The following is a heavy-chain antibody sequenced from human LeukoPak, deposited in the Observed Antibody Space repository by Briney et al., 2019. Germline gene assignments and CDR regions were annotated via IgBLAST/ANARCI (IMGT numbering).Heavy chain of an antibody. V-gene: IGHV4-4*07. J-gene: IGHJ3*02. CDR3: ARTRVTMGLDVFDI. Sequence: NPSETLSLTCTVSGGSISYGYWSWIRQPAGKGLEWIGRMHASVNTYYNPSLKSRVTLSIDTSKNQFSLKLTSVAAADTAVYYCARTRVTMGLDVFDIWGQGTMVTVSS. D-gene: IGHD1-26*01. CDR1: GGSISYGY. CDR2: MHASVNT.